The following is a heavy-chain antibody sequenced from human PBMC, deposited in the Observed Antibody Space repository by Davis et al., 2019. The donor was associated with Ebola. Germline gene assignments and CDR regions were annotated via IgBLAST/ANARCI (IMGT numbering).Heavy chain of an antibody. CDR2: IIPVVDTK. J-gene: IGHJ4*02. D-gene: IGHD6-19*01. CDR3: ARDLAVAGNDY. V-gene: IGHV1-69*04. CDR1: GGTFTNYA. Sequence: AASVKVSCKTSGGTFTNYAVNWVRQAPGQGLEWMGRIIPVVDTKDYAQKFQGRVTLTADKATNTAYMELSGLRFDDTAVYYCARDLAVAGNDYWGQGTLVTVSS.